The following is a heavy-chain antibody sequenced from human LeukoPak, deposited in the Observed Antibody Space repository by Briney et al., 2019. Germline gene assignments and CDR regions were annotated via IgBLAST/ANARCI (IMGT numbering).Heavy chain of an antibody. CDR1: GGSISSGSYY. J-gene: IGHJ2*01. CDR2: IYTSGST. V-gene: IGHV4-61*02. Sequence: SQTLSLTCTVSGGSISSGSYYWSWIRQPAGKGLEWIGRIYTSGSTNYNPSLKSRVTISVDTSKNQFSLKLSSVTAADTAVYYCAREDSSSWYGYWYFDLWGRGTLVTVSS. CDR3: AREDSSSWYGYWYFDL. D-gene: IGHD6-13*01.